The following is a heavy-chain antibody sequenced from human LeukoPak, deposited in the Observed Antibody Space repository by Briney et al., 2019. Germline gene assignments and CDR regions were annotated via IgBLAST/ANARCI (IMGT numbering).Heavy chain of an antibody. CDR1: GGSISGYC. J-gene: IGHJ2*01. Sequence: SETLSLTCTVSGGSISGYCWSWIRQPPGKGLEWIGNIYYSGSTIYNPSLKSRLTISVDTSKNQFSLRLSSVTAADTAVYYCARFSGSYLWYFDLWGRGTLVTVSS. D-gene: IGHD1-26*01. CDR3: ARFSGSYLWYFDL. CDR2: IYYSGST. V-gene: IGHV4-59*01.